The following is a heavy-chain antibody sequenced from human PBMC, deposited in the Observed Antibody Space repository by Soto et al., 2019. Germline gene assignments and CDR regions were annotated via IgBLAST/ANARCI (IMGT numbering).Heavy chain of an antibody. Sequence: PGGSLRLSCAASGFTFSSYGMHWVRQAPGKGLEWVAVISYDGSNKYYADSVKGRFTISRDNSKNTLYLQTNSLRAEDTAVYYCAKKPRSDIAVGGNVDYWGQGTLVTVSS. D-gene: IGHD6-19*01. V-gene: IGHV3-30*18. CDR1: GFTFSSYG. J-gene: IGHJ4*02. CDR2: ISYDGSNK. CDR3: AKKPRSDIAVGGNVDY.